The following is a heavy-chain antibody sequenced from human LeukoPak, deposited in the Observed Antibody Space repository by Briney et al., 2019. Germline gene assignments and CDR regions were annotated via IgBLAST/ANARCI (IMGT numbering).Heavy chain of an antibody. CDR1: GFTFRTYA. V-gene: IGHV3-23*01. D-gene: IGHD3-9*01. CDR2: ISGSGDNT. J-gene: IGHJ4*02. CDR3: AKGDDILTGYLSYFDY. Sequence: QPGGSLRLSCAASGFTFRTYAMNWVRQAPGKGPEWVSGISGSGDNTYYADSVKGRFTISRDNSKNTLYLQMISLRAEDTAVYYCAKGDDILTGYLSYFDYWGQGTLVTVSS.